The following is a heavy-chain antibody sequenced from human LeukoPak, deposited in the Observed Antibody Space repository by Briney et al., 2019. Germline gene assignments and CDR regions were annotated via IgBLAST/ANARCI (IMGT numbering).Heavy chain of an antibody. CDR2: INYSGDT. V-gene: IGHV4-39*07. Sequence: SETLSLTCTVSGGSISSRSYYWGWLRQPPGKGLEWIETINYSGDTYYNPSLKSRVTISVDSSKNQFSLNLSSVTAADTAVYYCVRLQAVTGNFDYWGQGALVTVSS. CDR1: GGSISSRSYY. J-gene: IGHJ4*02. D-gene: IGHD1-20*01. CDR3: VRLQAVTGNFDY.